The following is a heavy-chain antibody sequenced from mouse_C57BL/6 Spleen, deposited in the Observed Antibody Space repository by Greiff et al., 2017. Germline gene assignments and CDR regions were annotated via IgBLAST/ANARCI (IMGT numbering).Heavy chain of an antibody. J-gene: IGHJ4*01. CDR3: ARSIAYPYYAMDY. V-gene: IGHV1-18*01. CDR2: INPNNGGT. CDR1: GYTFTDYN. Sequence: EVQLQQSGPELVKPGASVKIPCKASGYTFTDYNMDWVKQSHGKSLEWIGDINPNNGGTIYNQKFKGKATLTVDKSSSTAYMELRSLTSEDTAVYYCARSIAYPYYAMDYWGQGTSVTVSS. D-gene: IGHD6-5*01.